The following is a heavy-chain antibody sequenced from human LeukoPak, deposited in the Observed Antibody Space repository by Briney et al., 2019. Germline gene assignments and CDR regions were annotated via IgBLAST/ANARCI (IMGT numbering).Heavy chain of an antibody. D-gene: IGHD2-2*01. J-gene: IGHJ5*02. V-gene: IGHV4-59*01. CDR3: ARRYCSSTSCYFGSRWFDP. Sequence: PSATLSLTCTVPGGSISSYYWSWIRQPPGKGLELIGYIYYSGFTNYNPSLKSRVTISVDTSKNQFSLKLSSVTAADTAVHYCARRYCSSTSCYFGSRWFDPWGQGTLVTVSS. CDR1: GGSISSYY. CDR2: IYYSGFT.